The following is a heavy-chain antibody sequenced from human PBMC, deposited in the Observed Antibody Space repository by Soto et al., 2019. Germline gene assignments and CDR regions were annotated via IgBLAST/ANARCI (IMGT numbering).Heavy chain of an antibody. V-gene: IGHV4-39*01. J-gene: IGHJ5*02. Sequence: QLQLQESGPGLVKSSETLSLTCTVSGGSISSSLNYWGWIRQPPGKGLEWIGSIYNSGSTYDNPSLKSRVTMSVDTSKNQFSLKLTSVTAADTAVYYCARHIRGAVTMNWFDPWGQGTLVTVSS. CDR3: ARHIRGAVTMNWFDP. CDR2: IYNSGST. D-gene: IGHD4-17*01. CDR1: GGSISSSLNY.